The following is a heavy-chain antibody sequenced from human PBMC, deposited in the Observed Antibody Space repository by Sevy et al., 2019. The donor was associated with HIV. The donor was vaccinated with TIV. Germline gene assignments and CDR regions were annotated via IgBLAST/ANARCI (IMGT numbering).Heavy chain of an antibody. D-gene: IGHD3-22*01. J-gene: IGHJ1*01. V-gene: IGHV3-21*01. CDR2: ISSSSTYI. CDR3: ARPDDSSGYYIEYFQH. CDR1: GFTFSSYS. Sequence: GESLKISCAASGFTFSSYSMNWVRQAPGKGLEWVSSISSSSTYIYYADSVKGRFTISRGNAKNSLYLQMNSLRGEDTAVYYCARPDDSSGYYIEYFQHWGQGTLVTVSS.